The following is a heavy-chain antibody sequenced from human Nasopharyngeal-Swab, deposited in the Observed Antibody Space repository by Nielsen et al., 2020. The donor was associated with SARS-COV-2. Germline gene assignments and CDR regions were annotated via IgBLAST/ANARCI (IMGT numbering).Heavy chain of an antibody. CDR2: ISYDGLNN. CDR1: GFAFSSYG. D-gene: IGHD6-19*01. CDR3: GKDGVLYRSGWYVDYFDY. V-gene: IGHV3-30*18. Sequence: GESLKISCAASGFAFSSYGMHWVRQAPGKGLEWVAVISYDGLNNYYADSVKGRITISRDNSTNPLYLQMNNLRAEDTAVYYCGKDGVLYRSGWYVDYFDYWGQGTLVTVSS. J-gene: IGHJ4*02.